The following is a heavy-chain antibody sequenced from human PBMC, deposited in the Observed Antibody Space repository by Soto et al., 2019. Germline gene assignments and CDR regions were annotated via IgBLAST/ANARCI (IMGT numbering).Heavy chain of an antibody. J-gene: IGHJ4*02. Sequence: EVQLVESGGGLVQPGRSLRLSCTASGFTFGDYAMSWVRQAPGKGLEWVGFIRSKAYGGTTEYAASVKGRFTISRDDSKSIAYLQMNSLKTEDTAVYYCTRVGPYDYVWGSYPSFYWGQGTLVTVSS. D-gene: IGHD3-16*02. CDR3: TRVGPYDYVWGSYPSFY. CDR2: IRSKAYGGTT. CDR1: GFTFGDYA. V-gene: IGHV3-49*04.